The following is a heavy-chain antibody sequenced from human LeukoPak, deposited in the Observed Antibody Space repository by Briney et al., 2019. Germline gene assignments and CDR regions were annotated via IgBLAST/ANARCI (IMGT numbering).Heavy chain of an antibody. CDR3: AKERGRAVADTGGFDY. CDR2: ISYDGSNK. CDR1: GFTFSSYG. D-gene: IGHD6-19*01. Sequence: GGSLRLSCAASGFTFSSYGMHWVRQAPGKGLEWVAVISYDGSNKYYADSVKGRFTISRDNSKNTLYLQMNGLRAEDTAVYYCAKERGRAVADTGGFDYWGQGTLVTVSS. V-gene: IGHV3-30*18. J-gene: IGHJ4*02.